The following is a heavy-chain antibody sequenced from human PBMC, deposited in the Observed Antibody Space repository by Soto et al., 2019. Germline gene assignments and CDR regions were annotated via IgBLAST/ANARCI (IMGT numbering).Heavy chain of an antibody. V-gene: IGHV4-61*01. Sequence: WETLSLTCTVSGGSVSSASHYWSWIRQPPGKGLEWIAYIYHNGDTSYNPSLKSRVTISVDMSKNQFSLRLDSVTAADTAVYHCARDRPDDRNSFDAFDIWGQGTMVTVS. CDR2: IYHNGDT. CDR1: GGSVSSASHY. J-gene: IGHJ3*02. D-gene: IGHD1-1*01. CDR3: ARDRPDDRNSFDAFDI.